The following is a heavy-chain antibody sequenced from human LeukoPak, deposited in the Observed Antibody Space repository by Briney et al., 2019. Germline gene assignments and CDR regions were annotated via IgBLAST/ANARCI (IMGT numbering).Heavy chain of an antibody. V-gene: IGHV4-34*01. J-gene: IGHJ6*03. CDR1: GGSFSGYY. D-gene: IGHD4/OR15-4a*01. CDR3: ARMRRRAKFIYYYYMDV. Sequence: SSETLSLTCAVYGGSFSGYYWSWIRQPPGKGVEWIGEINHSGSTNYNPSLKSRVTISVDTSKNQFSLKLSSVTAADTAVYYCARMRRRAKFIYYYYMDVWGKGTTVTVSS. CDR2: INHSGST.